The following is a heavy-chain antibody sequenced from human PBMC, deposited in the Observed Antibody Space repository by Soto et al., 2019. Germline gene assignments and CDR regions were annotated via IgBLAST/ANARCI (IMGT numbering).Heavy chain of an antibody. J-gene: IGHJ6*03. CDR2: INSDGSST. V-gene: IGHV3-74*01. CDR1: GFTFSSYW. Sequence: PGGSLRLSCAASGFTFSSYWMHWVRQAPGKGLVWVSRINSDGSSTSYADSVKGRFTISRDNAKNTLYLQMNSLRAEDTAVYYCARDQGYDLWSGYEYYYYMDVWGKGTTVTVSS. D-gene: IGHD3-3*01. CDR3: ARDQGYDLWSGYEYYYYMDV.